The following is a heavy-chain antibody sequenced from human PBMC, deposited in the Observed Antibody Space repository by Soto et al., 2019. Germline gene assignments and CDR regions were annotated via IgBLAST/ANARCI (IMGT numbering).Heavy chain of an antibody. CDR3: ARYNWNDAGAFDI. V-gene: IGHV4-59*01. Sequence: PSETLSLTCTVSGGSISGYYWSWIRQPPGKGLEWIGYIYYSGSTNYNPSLKSRVTISVDTSKNQFSLKLSSVTAADTAVYYCARYNWNDAGAFDIWGQGTMVTVSS. D-gene: IGHD1-1*01. CDR2: IYYSGST. J-gene: IGHJ3*02. CDR1: GGSISGYY.